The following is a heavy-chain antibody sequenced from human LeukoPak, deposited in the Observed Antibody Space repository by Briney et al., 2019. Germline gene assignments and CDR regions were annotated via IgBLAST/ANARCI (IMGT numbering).Heavy chain of an antibody. CDR2: ISASAAMT. CDR3: AKDRSIGTYYTFDH. V-gene: IGHV3-23*01. Sequence: GGSLRLSCAASGFTFNNYVMTWVRQAPGKGLEWVSSISASAAMTYYADSVRGRFTVSRDNSNNTLYLQMSSLTAADTAVYYCAKDRSIGTYYTFDHWGQGTMVTVSS. CDR1: GFTFNNYV. D-gene: IGHD1-26*01. J-gene: IGHJ4*02.